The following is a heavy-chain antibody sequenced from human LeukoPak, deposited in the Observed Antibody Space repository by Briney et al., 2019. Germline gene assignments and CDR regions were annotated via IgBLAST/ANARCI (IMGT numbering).Heavy chain of an antibody. CDR3: ARFLGIGSQRYYFDS. CDR2: TYYRSKWFH. V-gene: IGHV6-1*01. J-gene: IGHJ4*02. CDR1: GDTVSSNSAA. Sequence: SQTLSLTCAISGDTVSSNSAAWSWIRQSPSRGLEWLGRTYYRSKWFHDYAVSVRSRVSVNPDTSKNQFSLQLNSVTPEDTAVYYCARFLGIGSQRYYFDSWGQGTLVTVSS. D-gene: IGHD6-19*01.